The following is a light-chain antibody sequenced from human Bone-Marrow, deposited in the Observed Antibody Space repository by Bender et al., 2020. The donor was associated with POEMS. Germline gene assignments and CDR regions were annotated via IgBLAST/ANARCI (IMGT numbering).Light chain of an antibody. CDR3: SSYTSSITLV. J-gene: IGLJ2*01. Sequence: QSALTQPASVSGSPGESIAISCTGATSDVGSHDLVSWYQQHPGMAPKLLIYEVNIRPSGVSSRFSGSKSGNTASLTISGLQAEDEADYYCSSYTSSITLVFGGGTKLTVL. CDR1: TSDVGSHDL. CDR2: EVN. V-gene: IGLV2-14*02.